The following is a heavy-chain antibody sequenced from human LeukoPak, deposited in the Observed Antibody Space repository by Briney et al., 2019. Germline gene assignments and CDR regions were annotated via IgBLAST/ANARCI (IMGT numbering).Heavy chain of an antibody. V-gene: IGHV3-9*01. D-gene: IGHD2/OR15-2a*01. CDR3: AKRTGTFLPD. Sequence: GGSLRLSCAASGFTFDDYAMHWVRQAPGKGLEWVSGISWNSGSIGYADSVKGRFTISRDNAKNSLYLQMNSLRAEDTAVYYCAKRTGTFLPDWGQGTLVSVSS. CDR2: ISWNSGSI. J-gene: IGHJ4*02. CDR1: GFTFDDYA.